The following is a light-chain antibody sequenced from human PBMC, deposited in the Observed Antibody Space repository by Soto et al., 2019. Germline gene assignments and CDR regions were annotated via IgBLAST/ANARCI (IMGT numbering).Light chain of an antibody. CDR1: QSISSW. V-gene: IGKV1-5*03. Sequence: DIQMTQSPSTLSASVGDRVTITCRASQSISSWLAWYQQKTGKAPKLLIYKASSLESGVPSRFSGSGSGKEFPLTISSLQPDDFATYYCQQYNSYPWTFGQGTKVEIK. CDR2: KAS. J-gene: IGKJ1*01. CDR3: QQYNSYPWT.